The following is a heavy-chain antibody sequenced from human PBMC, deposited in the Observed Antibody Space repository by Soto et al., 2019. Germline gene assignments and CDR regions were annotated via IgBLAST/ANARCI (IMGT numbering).Heavy chain of an antibody. CDR1: GGSISSYY. Sequence: PSETLSLTCTVSGGSISSYYWSWIRQPAGKGLEWIGRIYTSGSTNYNPSLKSRVTMSVDTSKNQFSLKLSSVTAADTAVYYCARGGYAFWSVGNGMDVWGQGTTVTVSS. V-gene: IGHV4-4*07. J-gene: IGHJ6*02. CDR3: ARGGYAFWSVGNGMDV. D-gene: IGHD3-3*01. CDR2: IYTSGST.